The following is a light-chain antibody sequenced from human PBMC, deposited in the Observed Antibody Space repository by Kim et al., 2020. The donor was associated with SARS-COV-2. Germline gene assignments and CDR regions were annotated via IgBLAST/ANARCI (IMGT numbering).Light chain of an antibody. V-gene: IGKV3-20*01. Sequence: SPVEGTTLPARAGQMRVSAYLYWYQRKPVQAPRLLIYVAYHRATGVPDRFSGSGSGTDFTLTVSGLEPEDFAVYYCQKYVSTPETFGEGTKVDIK. CDR1: QMRVSAY. CDR2: VAY. J-gene: IGKJ1*01. CDR3: QKYVSTPET.